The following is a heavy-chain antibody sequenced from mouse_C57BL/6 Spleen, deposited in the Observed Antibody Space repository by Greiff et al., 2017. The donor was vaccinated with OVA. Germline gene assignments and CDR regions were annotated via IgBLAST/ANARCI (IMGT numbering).Heavy chain of an antibody. CDR3: AREAYYSNPFAY. V-gene: IGHV1-39*01. Sequence: EVKLQESGPELVKPGASVKISCKASGYSFTDYHMNWVKQSNGKSLEWIGVINPNSGTTSYNQKFKGKATLTVDQSSSTAYMQLNSLTSEDSSVYYCAREAYYSNPFAYWGQGTLVTVSA. CDR1: GYSFTDYH. D-gene: IGHD2-5*01. CDR2: INPNSGTT. J-gene: IGHJ3*01.